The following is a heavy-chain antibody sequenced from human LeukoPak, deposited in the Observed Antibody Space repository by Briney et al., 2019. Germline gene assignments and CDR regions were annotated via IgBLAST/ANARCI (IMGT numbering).Heavy chain of an antibody. D-gene: IGHD2-15*01. CDR1: GGSIRSNNHY. CDR2: IYFNGNI. Sequence: SETLSLTCAVSGGSIRSNNHYWGWIRQPPGKGLEWIGNIYFNGNIAYNPSLQSRVTISVDTSKNQFSLKLSSVTAADTAVYYCARRSCSGGTCYESRGWFDSWGQGTLVTVSS. J-gene: IGHJ5*01. CDR3: ARRSCSGGTCYESRGWFDS. V-gene: IGHV4-39*07.